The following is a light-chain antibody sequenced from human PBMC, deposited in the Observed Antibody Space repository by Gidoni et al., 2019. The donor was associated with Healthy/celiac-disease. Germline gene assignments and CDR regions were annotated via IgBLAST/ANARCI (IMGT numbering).Light chain of an antibody. CDR3: MQGTHWLWT. Sequence: AVMTQSPLSLPVTLGQPASISCRSSQSLVYSDGNTYLNWFQQTPGQSPRRLIYKVSNRDSGVPDRFSGSGSGTDFTLKISRVEAEDVGVYYCMQGTHWLWTFGQGTKVEIK. J-gene: IGKJ1*01. CDR2: KVS. V-gene: IGKV2-30*01. CDR1: QSLVYSDGNTY.